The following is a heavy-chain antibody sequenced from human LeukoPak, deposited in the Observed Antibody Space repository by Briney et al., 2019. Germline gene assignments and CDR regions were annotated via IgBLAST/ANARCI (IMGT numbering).Heavy chain of an antibody. J-gene: IGHJ4*02. CDR3: AKDRLAVVTPYYFDY. D-gene: IGHD4-23*01. V-gene: IGHV3-23*01. CDR2: ISGSGGST. CDR1: GFTFSSYA. Sequence: QPGGSLRLSCAASGFTFSSYAMSWVRQAPGKGLEWVSAISGSGGSTYYADSVKGRFTTSRDNSKNTLYLQMNSLRAEDTAVYYCAKDRLAVVTPYYFDYWGQGTLVTVSS.